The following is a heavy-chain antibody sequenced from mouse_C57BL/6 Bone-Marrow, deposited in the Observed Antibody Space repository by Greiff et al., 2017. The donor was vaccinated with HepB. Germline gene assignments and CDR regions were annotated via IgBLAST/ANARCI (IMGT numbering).Heavy chain of an antibody. Sequence: EVKLVESGPVLVKPGASVKMSCKASGYTFTDYYMNWVRQSHGKSLEWIGVINPYNGGTSYNQKVKGKATLTVDKSSSTAYMELNSLTSEDSAVYYCARWGDFWFAYWGQGTLVTVSA. CDR2: INPYNGGT. V-gene: IGHV1-19*01. CDR1: GYTFTDYY. CDR3: ARWGDFWFAY. J-gene: IGHJ3*01. D-gene: IGHD2-13*01.